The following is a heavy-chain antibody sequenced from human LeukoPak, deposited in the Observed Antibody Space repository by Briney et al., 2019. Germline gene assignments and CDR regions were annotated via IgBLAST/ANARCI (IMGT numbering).Heavy chain of an antibody. Sequence: GGSLRLSCEVSGFLFSDYYMSWVRQAPGKGLEWLSYISDDGTIIYYADSVKGRFTISRDNARNSVYLQMNSLRAEDTAVYYCARAYQLLFVDTHFDYWGQGTLVTVSS. CDR1: GFLFSDYY. J-gene: IGHJ4*02. V-gene: IGHV3-11*04. CDR3: ARAYQLLFVDTHFDY. D-gene: IGHD2-2*01. CDR2: ISDDGTII.